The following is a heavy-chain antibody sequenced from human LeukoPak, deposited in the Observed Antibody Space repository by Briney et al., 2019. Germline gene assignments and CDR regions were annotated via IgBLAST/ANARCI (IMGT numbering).Heavy chain of an antibody. CDR3: ARDLAVAGSQNWFDP. J-gene: IGHJ5*02. Sequence: ASVTVSCTASGYTFTSYGISWVRQAPGQGLEWMGWISAYNGNTNYAQKLQGRVTMTTDTSTSTAYMELRSLRSDDTAVYYCARDLAVAGSQNWFDPWGQGTLVTVSS. CDR1: GYTFTSYG. CDR2: ISAYNGNT. D-gene: IGHD6-19*01. V-gene: IGHV1-18*01.